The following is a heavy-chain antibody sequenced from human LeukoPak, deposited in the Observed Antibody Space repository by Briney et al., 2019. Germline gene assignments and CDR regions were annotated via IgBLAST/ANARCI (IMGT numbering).Heavy chain of an antibody. CDR2: IYYTRST. V-gene: IGHV4-39*01. CDR3: ARGVTMIVVVIHDWYFDL. J-gene: IGHJ2*01. CDR1: GGSISSSSYY. Sequence: SETLSLTCTVSGGSISSSSYYRGWIRQPPGKGLEWIGSIYYTRSTYYNPSLKSRATISVDTSKNQFSLKLTSVTAADTAVYYCARGVTMIVVVIHDWYFDLWGRGTLVTVSS. D-gene: IGHD3-22*01.